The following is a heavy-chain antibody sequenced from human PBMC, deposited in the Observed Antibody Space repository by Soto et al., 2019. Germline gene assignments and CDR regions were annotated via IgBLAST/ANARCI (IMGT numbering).Heavy chain of an antibody. D-gene: IGHD3-16*02. CDR1: GYTFTSYG. CDR3: ARGLSIWGSYPDAFDI. CDR2: ISAYNGNT. J-gene: IGHJ3*02. Sequence: GASVKVSCKASGYTFTSYGISWVRQAPGQGLEWMGWISAYNGNTNYAQKLQGRVTMTTDTSTSTAYMELRSLRSDDTAVYYCARGLSIWGSYPDAFDIWGQGTMVTVSS. V-gene: IGHV1-18*01.